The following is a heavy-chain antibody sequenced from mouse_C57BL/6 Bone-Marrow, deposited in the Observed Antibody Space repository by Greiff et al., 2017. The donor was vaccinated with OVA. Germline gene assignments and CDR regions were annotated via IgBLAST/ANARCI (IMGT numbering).Heavy chain of an antibody. CDR1: GFSLTSYG. J-gene: IGHJ4*01. Sequence: QVQLKESGPGLVAPSQSLSITCTVSGFSLTSYGVSWVRQPPGKGLEWLGVIWGDGSTHYHSALISGRSSSKDNSKGQVFLKLNSLRTDDTATYYCAKQEDLLWLRHYAMDYWGQGTSVTVSS. V-gene: IGHV2-3*01. D-gene: IGHD2-2*01. CDR2: IWGDGST. CDR3: AKQEDLLWLRHYAMDY.